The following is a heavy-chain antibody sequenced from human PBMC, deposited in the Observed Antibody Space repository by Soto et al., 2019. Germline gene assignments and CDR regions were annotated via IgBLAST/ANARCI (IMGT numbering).Heavy chain of an antibody. CDR3: ARELQGLYYFDY. D-gene: IGHD2-15*01. V-gene: IGHV1-3*01. CDR2: INAGNGNT. Sequence: ASVKVSCKASGYTFISYAIHWVRQAPGQRLEWMGWINAGNGNTKYSQKFQGRVAITRDTSASTAYMELTSLRSEDTAVYYCARELQGLYYFDYWGQGTLVTVSS. J-gene: IGHJ4*02. CDR1: GYTFISYA.